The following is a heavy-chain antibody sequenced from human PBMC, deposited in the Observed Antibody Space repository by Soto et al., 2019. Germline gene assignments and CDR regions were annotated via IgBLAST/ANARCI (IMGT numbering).Heavy chain of an antibody. CDR1: GFTFSNYR. CDR3: TRLTVITGSDS. J-gene: IGHJ4*02. V-gene: IGHV3-74*01. CDR2: IKSDGSDT. Sequence: GGSLRLSCVVSGFTFSNYRMHWVRQVPGKGLQWVSQIKSDGSDTTYADSVKGRFTVSRDNAKNTLYLEMNSLRAEDTAVYYCTRLTVITGSDSWGQGTLVTVSS. D-gene: IGHD4-17*01.